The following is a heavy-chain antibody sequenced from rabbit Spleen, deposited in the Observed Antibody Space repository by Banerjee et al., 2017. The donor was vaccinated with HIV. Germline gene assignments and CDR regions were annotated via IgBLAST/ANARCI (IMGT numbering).Heavy chain of an antibody. CDR1: EFSFNSGYD. V-gene: IGHV1S45*01. D-gene: IGHD8-1*01. CDR2: IYAGSSGST. CDR3: ARDAGTSFSTYGMDL. J-gene: IGHJ3*01. Sequence: QEQLEESGGGLVKPGASLTLTCKASEFSFNSGYDMCWVRQAPGKGLEWIACIYAGSSGSTYSATWAKGRFTLSKTSSTTVTLQMTSLTAADTATYFCARDAGTSFSTYGMDLWGQGTLVTVS.